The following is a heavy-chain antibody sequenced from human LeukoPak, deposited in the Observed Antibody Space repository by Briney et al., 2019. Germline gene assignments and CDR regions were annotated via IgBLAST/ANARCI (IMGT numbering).Heavy chain of an antibody. Sequence: SETLSLTCAVSGYSISSGYYWGWIRQPPGKGVEWIASIYHSGSTYYNPSLKSRVTISVDTSKNQFSLKLSSVTAADTAVYSCAGSMIVVVNHAFDIWGQGTMVTVSS. CDR2: IYHSGST. CDR3: AGSMIVVVNHAFDI. V-gene: IGHV4-38-2*01. J-gene: IGHJ3*02. CDR1: GYSISSGYY. D-gene: IGHD3-22*01.